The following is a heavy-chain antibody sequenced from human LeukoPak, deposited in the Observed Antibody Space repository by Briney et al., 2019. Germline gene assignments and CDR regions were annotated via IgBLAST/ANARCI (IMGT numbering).Heavy chain of an antibody. CDR1: GYMFSNFW. Sequence: GGSLRLSCAASGYMFSNFWMSWVRQAPGKGLEWVANMNQDGSEKYYVDSVKGRFTISRDSAKNSLYLQMNSLRGEDTAVYYCAELGITMIGGVWGKGTTVTISS. D-gene: IGHD3-10*02. CDR2: MNQDGSEK. J-gene: IGHJ6*04. CDR3: AELGITMIGGV. V-gene: IGHV3-7*01.